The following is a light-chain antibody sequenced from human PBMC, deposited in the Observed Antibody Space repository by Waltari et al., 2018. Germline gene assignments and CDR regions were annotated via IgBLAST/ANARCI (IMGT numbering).Light chain of an antibody. V-gene: IGKV3-11*01. Sequence: EIVLTQSPATLSLSPGQRATLSCRASHSVSWYLAWYQQRPGQAPRLLIYDASNRATGIPARFSGSGYETDFTLTLSSIEPEDSAVYYCQQRRNWPLTFGGGTKVEIK. CDR3: QQRRNWPLT. J-gene: IGKJ4*01. CDR2: DAS. CDR1: HSVSWY.